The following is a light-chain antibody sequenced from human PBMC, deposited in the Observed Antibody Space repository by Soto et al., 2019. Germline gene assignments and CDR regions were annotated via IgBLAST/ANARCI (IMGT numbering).Light chain of an antibody. CDR2: DVS. J-gene: IGLJ2*01. CDR3: SSYTSSSTVV. CDR1: SSDVGGYKY. V-gene: IGLV2-14*01. Sequence: QSALTQPASVCGSPGQSITISCTGTSSDVGGYKYVSWYQQHPGKAPKLMIYDVSNRPSGVSNRFSGSKSANTASLTISGLQAEDEADYYCSSYTSSSTVVFGGGTKLTVL.